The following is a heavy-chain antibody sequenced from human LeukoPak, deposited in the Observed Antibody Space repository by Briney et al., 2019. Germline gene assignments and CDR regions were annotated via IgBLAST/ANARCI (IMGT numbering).Heavy chain of an antibody. J-gene: IGHJ4*02. CDR3: ARGSDSSSPDY. CDR2: IYYSGST. V-gene: IGHV4-31*03. D-gene: IGHD6-19*01. CDR1: GGSISSGGYY. Sequence: PSETLSLTCTVSGGSISSGGYYWSWIRQRPGKGLEWIGYIYYSGSTYYNPSLKSRVTISVDASKNQFSLKLSSVTAADTAVYYCARGSDSSSPDYWGQGTLVTVSS.